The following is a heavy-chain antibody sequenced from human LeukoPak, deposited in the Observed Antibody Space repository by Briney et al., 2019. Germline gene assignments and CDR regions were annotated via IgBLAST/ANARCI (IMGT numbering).Heavy chain of an antibody. CDR2: ISSSSSYI. V-gene: IGHV3-21*01. CDR3: ARGITIFGVVIQDY. Sequence: PGGSLRLSCAASGFTFSSYSMNCVRQAPGKGLEWVSSISSSSSYIYYADSVKGRFTISRDNAKNSLYLQMNSLRAEDTAAYYCARGITIFGVVIQDYWGQGTLVTVSS. D-gene: IGHD3-3*01. J-gene: IGHJ4*02. CDR1: GFTFSSYS.